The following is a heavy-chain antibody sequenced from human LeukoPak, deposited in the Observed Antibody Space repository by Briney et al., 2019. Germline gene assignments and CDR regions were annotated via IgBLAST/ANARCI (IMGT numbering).Heavy chain of an antibody. J-gene: IGHJ4*02. CDR1: GFTFSSYA. Sequence: GGSLRLSCAASGFTFSSYAMSWVRQAPGKGLEGVSTISGSGGSTYYADSVKGRFTISRDNSKNTLYLQMNNLRAEDTAVYYCAKEPGYSYGYFDYWGQGILVTVSS. D-gene: IGHD5-18*01. V-gene: IGHV3-23*01. CDR2: ISGSGGST. CDR3: AKEPGYSYGYFDY.